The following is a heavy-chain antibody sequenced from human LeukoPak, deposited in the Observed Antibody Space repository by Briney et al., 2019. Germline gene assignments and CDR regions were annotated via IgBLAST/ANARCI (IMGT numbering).Heavy chain of an antibody. CDR1: GYTFTGYY. D-gene: IGHD3-16*02. CDR2: MNPNSGNT. J-gene: IGHJ4*02. V-gene: IGHV1-8*02. Sequence: ASVKVSCKASGYTFTGYYMHWVRQAPGQGLEWMGWMNPNSGNTGYAQKFQGRVTMTRNTSISTAYMELSSLRSEDTAVYYCARGYRAYYDYVWGSYRYTGVGYWGQGTLVTVSS. CDR3: ARGYRAYYDYVWGSYRYTGVGY.